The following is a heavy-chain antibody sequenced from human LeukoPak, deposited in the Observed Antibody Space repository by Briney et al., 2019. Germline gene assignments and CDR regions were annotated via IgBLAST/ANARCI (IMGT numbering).Heavy chain of an antibody. CDR1: GFTFSSYA. CDR3: AFLWLVNFDY. J-gene: IGHJ4*02. CDR2: ISYDGSNK. D-gene: IGHD6-19*01. Sequence: GGSLRLSCAASGFTFSSYAMHWVRQAPGKGLEWVAVISYDGSNKYYADSVKGRFTISRDNSKNTLYLQMNSLRAEDTAVYYSAFLWLVNFDYWGQGTLVTVSS. V-gene: IGHV3-30-3*01.